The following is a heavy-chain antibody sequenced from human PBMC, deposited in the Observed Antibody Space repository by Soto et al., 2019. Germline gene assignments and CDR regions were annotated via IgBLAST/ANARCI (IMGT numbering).Heavy chain of an antibody. Sequence: GGSLRLSCAASGFTFSNSAMTWVRQTPGKGLEWVSTISGSNGDSTCYADSVKGRFTISRDNSKNTLYLQMNSLRAEDTAVYNCVKHNWNNLGWFDPWGQGTLVTVSS. CDR1: GFTFSNSA. V-gene: IGHV3-23*01. CDR2: ISGSNGDST. CDR3: VKHNWNNLGWFDP. J-gene: IGHJ5*02. D-gene: IGHD1-20*01.